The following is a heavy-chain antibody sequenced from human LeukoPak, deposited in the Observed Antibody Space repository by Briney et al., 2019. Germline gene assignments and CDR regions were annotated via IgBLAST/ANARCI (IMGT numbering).Heavy chain of an antibody. CDR1: GYTFTGYY. Sequence: ASVKVSCKASGYTFTGYYMHWVRQAPGQGLEWMGWINPNSGGTNYAQKFQGRVTITRDTSISTAYMELSRLRSDDTAVYYCARGLSSSRFTFDYWGQGTLVTVSS. CDR3: ARGLSSSRFTFDY. CDR2: INPNSGGT. V-gene: IGHV1-2*02. D-gene: IGHD6-13*01. J-gene: IGHJ4*02.